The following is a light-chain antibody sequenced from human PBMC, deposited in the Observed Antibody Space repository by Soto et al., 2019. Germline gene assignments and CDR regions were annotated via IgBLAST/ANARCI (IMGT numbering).Light chain of an antibody. CDR2: KVS. CDR1: QSLVYSDGNIY. Sequence: DVVMTQSPLSLPVTLGQPASISCRSSQSLVYSDGNIYLNWFQQRPGQSPRRLIYKVSNRDSGVPDRFSGSGSGTDFTLKISRVEAEDVATYYCMQGSHLPYTFGQGTKLEIQ. CDR3: MQGSHLPYT. V-gene: IGKV2-30*01. J-gene: IGKJ2*01.